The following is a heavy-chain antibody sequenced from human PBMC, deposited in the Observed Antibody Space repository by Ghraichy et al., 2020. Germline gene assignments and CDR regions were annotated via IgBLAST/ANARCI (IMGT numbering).Heavy chain of an antibody. Sequence: GGSLRLSCAASGFTFSSYAMHWVRQAPGKGLEWVAVISYDGSNKYYADSVKGRFTISRDNSKNTLYLQMNSLRAEDTAVYYCARGPWIQLWSPMYYFDYWAREPWSPSPQ. CDR2: ISYDGSNK. V-gene: IGHV3-30-3*01. CDR1: GFTFSSYA. D-gene: IGHD5-18*01. J-gene: IGHJ4*02. CDR3: ARGPWIQLWSPMYYFDY.